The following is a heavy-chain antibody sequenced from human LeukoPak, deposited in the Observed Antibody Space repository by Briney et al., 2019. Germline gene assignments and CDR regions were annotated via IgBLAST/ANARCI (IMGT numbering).Heavy chain of an antibody. V-gene: IGHV1-69*05. CDR2: ITPIFGTA. J-gene: IGHJ4*02. Sequence: SVKVSCKASGGTFSSYAISWVRQAPGQGLEWMGGITPIFGTANYAQKFQGRVTITTDESTSTAYMELSSLRSEDTAVYYCARVPYYYDSSGYYSGDYYFDYWGQGTLVTVSS. CDR1: GGTFSSYA. D-gene: IGHD3-22*01. CDR3: ARVPYYYDSSGYYSGDYYFDY.